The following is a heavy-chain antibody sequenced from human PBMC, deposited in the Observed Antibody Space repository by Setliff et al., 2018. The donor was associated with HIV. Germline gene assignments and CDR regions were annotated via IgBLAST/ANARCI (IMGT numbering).Heavy chain of an antibody. CDR1: DYTFTTYW. J-gene: IGHJ3*01. V-gene: IGHV5-51*01. CDR2: IYPDDSNI. Sequence: GESLKISCKAVDYTFTTYWIGWVRQMPGEGLEWMGIIYPDDSNIRYNPSFQSQVTISADKSITTAYLEIHNLKASDTATYYCAGRDGRSMNAFQIWGPGTMVTVS. D-gene: IGHD6-13*01. CDR3: AGRDGRSMNAFQI.